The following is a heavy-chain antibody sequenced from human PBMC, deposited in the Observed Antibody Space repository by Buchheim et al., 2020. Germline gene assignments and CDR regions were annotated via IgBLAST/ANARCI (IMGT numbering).Heavy chain of an antibody. V-gene: IGHV3-11*06. CDR3: ARDRHDYGGPYYFDY. CDR1: GFTLSDSY. Sequence: QVQLVESGGGLVKPGGSLRLSCAASGFTLSDSYMSWIRQAPGKGLEWVSYISSSSSFTNFADSVRGRFTISRDNAKNSLYLQMNSLRAEDTAVYYCARDRHDYGGPYYFDYWGQGTL. J-gene: IGHJ4*02. CDR2: ISSSSSFT. D-gene: IGHD4-23*01.